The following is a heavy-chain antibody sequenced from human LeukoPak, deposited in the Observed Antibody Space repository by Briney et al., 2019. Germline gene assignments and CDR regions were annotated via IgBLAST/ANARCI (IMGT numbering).Heavy chain of an antibody. D-gene: IGHD2-21*02. J-gene: IGHJ5*02. CDR2: ISGSGGST. CDR3: RGVVTAYNWFDP. Sequence: GGSLRLSCAASGFTFSSYAMSWVRQAPGKGLEWVSAISGSGGSTYYADSVKGRFTISRDNSKNTLYLQMNSLRAEDTAVYYCRGVVTAYNWFDPWGQGTLVTVSS. V-gene: IGHV3-23*01. CDR1: GFTFSSYA.